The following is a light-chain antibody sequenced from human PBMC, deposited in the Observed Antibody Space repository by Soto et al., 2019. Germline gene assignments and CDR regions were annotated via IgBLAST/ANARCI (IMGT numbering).Light chain of an antibody. CDR2: DAS. J-gene: IGKJ1*01. V-gene: IGKV3-11*01. CDR3: QMYET. CDR1: QSVSSY. Sequence: EIALTHSPGTLSLSPRERATLSCRASQSVSSYLAWYQQKPGQAPRLLIYDASNRATGIPARFSGSGSGTDFTLTISSLQSEDCAVYYCQMYETFGQGTKVDIK.